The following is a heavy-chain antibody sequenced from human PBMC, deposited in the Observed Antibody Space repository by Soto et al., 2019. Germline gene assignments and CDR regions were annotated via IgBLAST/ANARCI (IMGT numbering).Heavy chain of an antibody. Sequence: PSETLSLTCTVSGDSINADYYWCWIRQPPGKGLEWIVHIYYTGGTFYSPSLKSRLALSVDTSKNRFSLRLSSVTAADTAVYYCARDTASKYDDSHSYYPHFDSWGQGALVTVSS. J-gene: IGHJ5*01. V-gene: IGHV4-30-4*01. CDR3: ARDTASKYDDSHSYYPHFDS. CDR2: IYYTGGT. D-gene: IGHD3-22*01. CDR1: GDSINADYY.